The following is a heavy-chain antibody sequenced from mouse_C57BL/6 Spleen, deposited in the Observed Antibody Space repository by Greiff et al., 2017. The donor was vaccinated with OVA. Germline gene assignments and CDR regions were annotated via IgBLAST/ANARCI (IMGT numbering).Heavy chain of an antibody. CDR1: GYTFTSYG. CDR3: ARDDYGSRGFAY. D-gene: IGHD1-1*01. CDR2: IYPRSGNT. J-gene: IGHJ3*01. Sequence: VQLQQSGAELARPGASVKLSCKASGYTFTSYGISWVKQRTGQGLEWIGEIYPRSGNTYYNEKFKGKATLTADKSSSTAYMELRSLTSEDSAVYFCARDDYGSRGFAYWGQGTLVTVSA. V-gene: IGHV1-81*01.